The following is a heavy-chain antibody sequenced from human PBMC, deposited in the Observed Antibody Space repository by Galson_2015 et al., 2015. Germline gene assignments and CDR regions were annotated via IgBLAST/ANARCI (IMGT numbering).Heavy chain of an antibody. CDR1: GLTFSTYG. Sequence: SLRLSCAASGLTFSTYGMSWVRQAPGKGLEWVSTISYSSSDTFYADSVKGRFTISRDNAKNSLYLQMSSLRAEDTAVYYCASDGSGRSRDYWGQGTLVTVS. D-gene: IGHD6-19*01. CDR3: ASDGSGRSRDY. J-gene: IGHJ4*02. V-gene: IGHV3-21*01. CDR2: ISYSSSDT.